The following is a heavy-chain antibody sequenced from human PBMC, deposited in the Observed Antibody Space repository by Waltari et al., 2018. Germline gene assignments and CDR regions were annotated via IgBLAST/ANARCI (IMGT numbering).Heavy chain of an antibody. V-gene: IGHV4-34*01. CDR1: GGSFSGYY. Sequence: QVQLQQWGAGLLKPSETLSLTCAVYGGSFSGYYWSWIRQPPGKGLAWIGEINHSGSTNYNPSLKSRVTISVDTSKNQFSLKLSSVTAADTAVYYCARVRLYSSSSYGMDVWGQGTTVTVSS. D-gene: IGHD6-13*01. J-gene: IGHJ6*02. CDR3: ARVRLYSSSSYGMDV. CDR2: INHSGST.